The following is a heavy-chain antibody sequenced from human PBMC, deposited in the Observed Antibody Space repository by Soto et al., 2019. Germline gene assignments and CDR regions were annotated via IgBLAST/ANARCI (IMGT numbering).Heavy chain of an antibody. D-gene: IGHD6-6*01. Sequence: SETLSLTCSVSGGSGSDKTYYWSWIRQPPGKRLEWIGYVYYSGTTNYNPSLKSRVTISVDTSKNQFSLKLSSVTAADTAVYYCARVRLGIAARPFDYWGQGTLVTVSS. J-gene: IGHJ4*02. CDR2: VYYSGTT. CDR1: GGSGSDKTYY. CDR3: ARVRLGIAARPFDY. V-gene: IGHV4-61*01.